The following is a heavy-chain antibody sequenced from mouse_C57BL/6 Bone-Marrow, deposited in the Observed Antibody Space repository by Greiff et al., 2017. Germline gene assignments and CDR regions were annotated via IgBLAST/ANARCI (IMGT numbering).Heavy chain of an antibody. J-gene: IGHJ2*01. V-gene: IGHV1-64*01. CDR1: GYTFTSYW. CDR3: TRAYVSSYRFDY. CDR2: IHPNSGST. Sequence: QVQLQQPGAELVKPGASVKLSCKASGYTFTSYWMHWVKQRPGQGLEWIGMIHPNSGSTNYNEKFKSKATLTVDKSSSTAYMQLSSLTSEDSADYYCTRAYVSSYRFDYWGQGTTLTVSS. D-gene: IGHD1-1*01.